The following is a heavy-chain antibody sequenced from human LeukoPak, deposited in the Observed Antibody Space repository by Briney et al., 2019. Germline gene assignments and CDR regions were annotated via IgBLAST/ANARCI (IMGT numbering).Heavy chain of an antibody. CDR2: ISSSSSTI. D-gene: IGHD3-3*01. CDR3: ARVPTVPYDFWSGYYTGIDW. Sequence: GESLRLSCAASGFTFSSYTMNWVRQTPGKGPEWVSYISSSSSTIYYADSVKGRFTISRDNAKNSLYLQMNSLRAEDTAVYYCARVPTVPYDFWSGYYTGIDWWGQGTLVTVSS. CDR1: GFTFSSYT. J-gene: IGHJ4*02. V-gene: IGHV3-48*01.